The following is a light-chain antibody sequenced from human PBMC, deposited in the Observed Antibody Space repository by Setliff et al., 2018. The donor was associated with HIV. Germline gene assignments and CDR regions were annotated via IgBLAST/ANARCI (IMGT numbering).Light chain of an antibody. V-gene: IGLV2-14*03. CDR1: SSDVGGYNH. CDR2: DVS. Sequence: QSVLTQPASVSGSPGQSITISCSGSSSDVGGYNHVSWYQQHPGKAPKVMIYDVSNRPLGVSNRLSGSKSDNTASLTISGLQAEDEADYFCSSYTHRNTYVSGTGTKVTVL. CDR3: SSYTHRNTYV. J-gene: IGLJ1*01.